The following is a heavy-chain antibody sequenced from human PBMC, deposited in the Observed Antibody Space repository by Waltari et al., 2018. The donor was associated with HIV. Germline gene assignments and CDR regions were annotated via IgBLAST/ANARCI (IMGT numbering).Heavy chain of an antibody. D-gene: IGHD3-22*01. J-gene: IGHJ4*02. V-gene: IGHV3-21*01. Sequence: EVQLVESGGGLVKPGGSLRLSCAASGFTFSSYSMNWVRQAPGKGLEWVSSSSSSSSYIYYADSVKGRFTISRDNAKNSLYLQMNSLRAEDTAVYYCARASTYYYDGGYWGQGTLVTVSS. CDR2: SSSSSSYI. CDR1: GFTFSSYS. CDR3: ARASTYYYDGGY.